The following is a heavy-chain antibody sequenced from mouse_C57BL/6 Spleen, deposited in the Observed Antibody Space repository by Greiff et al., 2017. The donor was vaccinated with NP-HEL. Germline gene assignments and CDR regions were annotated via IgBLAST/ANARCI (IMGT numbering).Heavy chain of an antibody. CDR3: TRWLLSYWYFDV. CDR1: GFTFSNYW. V-gene: IGHV6-3*01. J-gene: IGHJ1*03. CDR2: IRLKSDNYAT. D-gene: IGHD2-3*01. Sequence: DVMLVESGGGLVQPGGSMKLSCVASGFTFSNYWMNWVRQSPEKGLEWVAQIRLKSDNYATHYAESVKGRFTISRDDSKSSVYLQMNNLRAEDTGIYYCTRWLLSYWYFDVWGTGTTVTVSS.